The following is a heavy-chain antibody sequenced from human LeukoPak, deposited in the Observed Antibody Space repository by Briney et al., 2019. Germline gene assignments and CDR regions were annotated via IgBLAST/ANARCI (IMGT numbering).Heavy chain of an antibody. D-gene: IGHD3-3*01. J-gene: IGHJ4*02. V-gene: IGHV3-30*02. Sequence: GGSLRLSCAASGFTFSSYWMSWVRQAPGKGLEWVAFIRYDGSNKYYADSVKGRFTISRDNSKNTLYLQMNSLRAEDTAVYYCARVRYDFWSGYLFDYWGQGTLVTVSS. CDR2: IRYDGSNK. CDR1: GFTFSSYW. CDR3: ARVRYDFWSGYLFDY.